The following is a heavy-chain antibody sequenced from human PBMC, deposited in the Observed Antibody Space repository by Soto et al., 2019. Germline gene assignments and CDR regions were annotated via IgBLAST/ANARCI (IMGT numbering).Heavy chain of an antibody. D-gene: IGHD6-19*01. V-gene: IGHV3-30*19. CDR1: GFTFSDFG. CDR2: ISKDGLDR. CDR3: ASPREGQWLVFDH. J-gene: IGHJ4*02. Sequence: GGSLRLSCVESGFTFSDFGMHWVRQSPGEGLAWVASISKDGLDRYYSESVKGRFTISRDDSKNTVFLQTNSLKVEDTAAYFCASPREGQWLVFDHWGQRTLVTVSS.